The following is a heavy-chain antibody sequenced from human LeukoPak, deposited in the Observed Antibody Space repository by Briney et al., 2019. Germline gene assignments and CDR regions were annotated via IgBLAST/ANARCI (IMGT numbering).Heavy chain of an antibody. CDR2: IYSGGST. J-gene: IGHJ4*02. Sequence: GGSLRLSCAASGFTFSTYAMNWVRQAPGKGLEWVSVIYSGGSTYYADSVKGRFTISRDNSKNTLYLQMNSLRAEDTAVYYCAREDNYGSGSSYYFDYWGQGTLVTVSS. CDR1: GFTFSTYA. V-gene: IGHV3-66*01. CDR3: AREDNYGSGSSYYFDY. D-gene: IGHD3-10*01.